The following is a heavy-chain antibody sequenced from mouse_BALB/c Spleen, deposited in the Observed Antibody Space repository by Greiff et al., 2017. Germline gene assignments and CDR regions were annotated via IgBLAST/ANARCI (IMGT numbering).Heavy chain of an antibody. J-gene: IGHJ1*01. D-gene: IGHD2-1*01. CDR1: GYTFTSYW. V-gene: IGHV1-7*01. CDR2: INPSTGYT. CDR3: AGSGAGYGNLNFDV. Sequence: QVQLQQSGAELAKPGASVKMSCKASGYTFTSYWMHWVKQRPGQGLEWIGYINPSTGYTEYNQKFKDKATLTADKSSSTAYMQLSSLTSEDSAVYDCAGSGAGYGNLNFDVWGAGTTVTVSS.